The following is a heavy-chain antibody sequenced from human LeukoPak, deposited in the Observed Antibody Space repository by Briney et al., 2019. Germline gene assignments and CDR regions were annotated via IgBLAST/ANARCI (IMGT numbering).Heavy chain of an antibody. V-gene: IGHV4-59*11. D-gene: IGHD3-22*01. J-gene: IGHJ4*02. CDR3: ARDPGYYDSSGYYD. CDR2: IYYSGST. CDR1: GGSISSRY. Sequence: SETLSLTCTVSGGSISSRYWSWIRQPPGKGLEWIGYIYYSGSTNYNPSLKSRVTISVDTSKNQFSLKLSSVTAADTAVYYCARDPGYYDSSGYYDWGQGTLVTVSS.